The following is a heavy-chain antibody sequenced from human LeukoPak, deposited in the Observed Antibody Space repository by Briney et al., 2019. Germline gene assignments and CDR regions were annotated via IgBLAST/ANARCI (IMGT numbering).Heavy chain of an antibody. CDR2: SGGST. Sequence: SGGSTYYADSVKGRFTISRDNSKNTLYLQMNSLRAEDTAVYYCAKDRAYCSGGSCSPFDYWGQGTLVTVSS. J-gene: IGHJ4*02. D-gene: IGHD2-15*01. V-gene: IGHV3-23*01. CDR3: AKDRAYCSGGSCSPFDY.